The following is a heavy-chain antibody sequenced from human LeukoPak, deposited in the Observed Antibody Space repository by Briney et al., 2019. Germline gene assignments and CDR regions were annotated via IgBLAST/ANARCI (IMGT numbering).Heavy chain of an antibody. V-gene: IGHV3-21*01. CDR2: ISSSSSYI. J-gene: IGHJ4*02. CDR3: ARDRIAAAGTCDY. D-gene: IGHD6-13*01. CDR1: GFTFSSYS. Sequence: GGSLRLSCAASGFTFSSYSMNWVRQAPGKGLEWVSSISSSSSYIYYADSVKGRFTISRDNAKNSLYLQMNSLRAEDTAVYYCARDRIAAAGTCDYWGQGTLVTVSS.